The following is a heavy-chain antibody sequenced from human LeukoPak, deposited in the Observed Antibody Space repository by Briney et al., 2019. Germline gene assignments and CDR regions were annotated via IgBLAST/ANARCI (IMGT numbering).Heavy chain of an antibody. V-gene: IGHV1-18*01. Sequence: ASVKVSCKASGYTFTSYGISWVRQAPGQGLEWMGWISTYNGDTNYAQKLQGRITMTTDTSTSTAYMELRSLRSDDTAVYYCARGHIAVTGTGLDYWGQGTLVTVSS. CDR2: ISTYNGDT. D-gene: IGHD6-19*01. CDR1: GYTFTSYG. CDR3: ARGHIAVTGTGLDY. J-gene: IGHJ4*02.